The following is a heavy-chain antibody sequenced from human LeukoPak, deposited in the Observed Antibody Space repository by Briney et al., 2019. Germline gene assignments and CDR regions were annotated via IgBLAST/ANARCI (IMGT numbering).Heavy chain of an antibody. J-gene: IGHJ4*02. CDR3: ARVVSMSSY. V-gene: IGHV3-48*03. D-gene: IGHD5/OR15-5a*01. CDR2: ISSSGSTI. CDR1: GFTFSSYE. Sequence: PGGSLRLSCAASGFTFSSYEMNWVRQAPGKGLEWISYISSSGSTIYYADSVKGRFTISRDNAKNSLYLQMNSLRAEDTAVYYCARVVSMSSYWGQGTLVTVSS.